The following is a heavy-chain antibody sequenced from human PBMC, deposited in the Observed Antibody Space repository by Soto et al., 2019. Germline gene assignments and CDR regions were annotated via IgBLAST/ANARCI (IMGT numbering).Heavy chain of an antibody. CDR3: AKDRAGTGFDY. D-gene: IGHD1-1*01. V-gene: IGHV3-30*18. J-gene: IGHJ4*02. CDR1: GFTFSSYG. Sequence: QVQLVESGGGVVQPGRSLRLSCAASGFTFSSYGMHWVRQAPGKGLEWVAVISYDGSNKYYADSVKGRFTISRDNSKNTLYLQMNSLRAEDTAVYYCAKDRAGTGFDYWGQGTLVTVSS. CDR2: ISYDGSNK.